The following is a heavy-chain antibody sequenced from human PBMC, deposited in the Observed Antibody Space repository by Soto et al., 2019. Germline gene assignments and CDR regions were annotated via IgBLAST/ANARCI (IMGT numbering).Heavy chain of an antibody. V-gene: IGHV3-48*02. Sequence: GGSLRLSCAASGFTFSSYSMNWVRQAPGKGLEWVSYISSSSSTIYYADSVKGRFTISRDNAKNSLYLQMNSLRDEDTAVYYCARAGDIVLMVYVYFDYWGQGTLVTVSS. CDR2: ISSSSSTI. D-gene: IGHD2-8*01. J-gene: IGHJ4*02. CDR1: GFTFSSYS. CDR3: ARAGDIVLMVYVYFDY.